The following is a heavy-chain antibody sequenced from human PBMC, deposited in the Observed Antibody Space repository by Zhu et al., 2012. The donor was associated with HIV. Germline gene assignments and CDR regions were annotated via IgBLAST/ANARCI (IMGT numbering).Heavy chain of an antibody. V-gene: IGHV4-39*01. Sequence: QVQLQESGPGLVKPSETLSLTCAVSGGSISSGNYCWGWIRQSPGKGLEWIGSIYYSGSIFYNPSLKSRVTISIDTSKNQFSLKVNSLTAADTAVYYCARPPNGNLDGFDIWGQGTMVTVSS. CDR2: IYYSGSI. J-gene: IGHJ3*02. CDR1: GGSISSGNYC. CDR3: ARPPNGNLDGFDI. D-gene: IGHD1-26*01.